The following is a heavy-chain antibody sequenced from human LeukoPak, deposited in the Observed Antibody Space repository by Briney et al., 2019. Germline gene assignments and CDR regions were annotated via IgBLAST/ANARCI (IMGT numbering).Heavy chain of an antibody. CDR3: ARQKAVAGKAGFGY. CDR1: GGSISSYY. D-gene: IGHD6-19*01. V-gene: IGHV4-4*07. Sequence: SETLSLTCTVSGGSISSYYWTWIRQPAGKGLEWIGRIYTTGSTNYNPSLNSRVTMSVDTSKNQFSLKLSSVTAADTAVYCARQKAVAGKAGFGYWGQGTLVTVSS. J-gene: IGHJ4*02. CDR2: IYTTGST.